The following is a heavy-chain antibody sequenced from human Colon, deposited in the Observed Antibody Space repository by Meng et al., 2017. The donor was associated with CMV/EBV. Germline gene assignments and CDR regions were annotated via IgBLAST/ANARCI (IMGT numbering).Heavy chain of an antibody. D-gene: IGHD1-26*01. Sequence: QMPLQESGPGLVKPAETLSLTCTASGAPISSGSHSWAWFRQPPGKRLEWIGSMYFSGIADYNPSLKSRVTISLHATQKQFSLRLTSVTAADSAVYFCARDLTNKWFYYWGQGTLVTVSS. CDR3: ARDLTNKWFYY. CDR2: MYFSGIA. CDR1: GAPISSGSHS. V-gene: IGHV4-39*07. J-gene: IGHJ4*02.